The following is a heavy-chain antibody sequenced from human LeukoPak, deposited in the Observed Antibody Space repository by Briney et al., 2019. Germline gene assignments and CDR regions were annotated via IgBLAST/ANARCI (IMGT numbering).Heavy chain of an antibody. Sequence: SETLSLTCAVYGGSFSGYYWSWIRQPPGKGLEWIGEINHSGSTNYNPSLKSRVTISVDTSKNQFSLKLSSVTAADTAVYYCATSYYGDYSYFDYWGQGTLVTVSS. CDR1: GGSFSGYY. CDR2: INHSGST. CDR3: ATSYYGDYSYFDY. V-gene: IGHV4-34*01. D-gene: IGHD4-17*01. J-gene: IGHJ4*02.